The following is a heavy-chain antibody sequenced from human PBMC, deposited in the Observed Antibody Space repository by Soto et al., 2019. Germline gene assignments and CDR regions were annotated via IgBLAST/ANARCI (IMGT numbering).Heavy chain of an antibody. CDR1: GFTFSDHY. CDR3: FRVKLGPKPLNAFDA. D-gene: IGHD7-27*01. Sequence: EVQLVESGGGLVQPGGPLRLSCAASGFTFSDHYMDWVRQAPGKGLEWVARIKNNANSYAIEYAASVKGRFTISRDDSKNSLYLQMHSLRTEDTAINYCFRVKLGPKPLNAFDAWAQGTMVTVSS. CDR2: IKNNANSYAI. V-gene: IGHV3-72*01. J-gene: IGHJ3*01.